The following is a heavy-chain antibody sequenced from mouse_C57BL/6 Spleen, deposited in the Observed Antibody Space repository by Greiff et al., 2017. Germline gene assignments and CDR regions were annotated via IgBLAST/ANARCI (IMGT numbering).Heavy chain of an antibody. V-gene: IGHV1-15*01. Sequence: QVQLKESGAELVRPGASVTLSCKASGYTFTDYEMHWVKQTPVHGLEWIGAIDPETGGTAYNQKFKGKAILTADKSSSTAYMELRSLTSEDSAVYYCTNYYGSSHYFDYWGQGTTLTVSS. CDR3: TNYYGSSHYFDY. CDR1: GYTFTDYE. D-gene: IGHD1-1*01. J-gene: IGHJ2*01. CDR2: IDPETGGT.